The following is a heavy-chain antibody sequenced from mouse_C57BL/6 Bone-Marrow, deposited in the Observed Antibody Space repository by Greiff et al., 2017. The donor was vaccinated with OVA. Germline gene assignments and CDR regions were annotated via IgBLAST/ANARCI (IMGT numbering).Heavy chain of an antibody. D-gene: IGHD2-3*01. CDR2: IYPGDGDT. CDR3: ARERGGYLWYLDV. Sequence: VQLQQSGPELVKPGASVKISCKASGYAFSSSWMNWVKQRPGKGIEWIGRIYPGDGDTNYNGKFKRKATLTADKSSSTAYMQLSSLTSEDSAVYVCARERGGYLWYLDVWGTGTTVTVSS. CDR1: GYAFSSSW. V-gene: IGHV1-82*01. J-gene: IGHJ1*03.